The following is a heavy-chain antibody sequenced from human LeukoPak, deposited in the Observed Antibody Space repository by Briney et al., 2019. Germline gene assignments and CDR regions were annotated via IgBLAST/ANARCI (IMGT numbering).Heavy chain of an antibody. CDR2: IYYSGST. CDR1: GGSISSYY. D-gene: IGHD3-3*01. V-gene: IGHV4-59*06. CDR3: ARVRGGLRFLRSSNWFDP. J-gene: IGHJ5*02. Sequence: SETLSLTCTVSGGSISSYYWSWIRQHPGKGLEWIGYIYYSGSTYYNPSLKSRVTISVDTSKNQFSLKLSSVTAADTAVYYCARVRGGLRFLRSSNWFDPWGQGTLVTVSS.